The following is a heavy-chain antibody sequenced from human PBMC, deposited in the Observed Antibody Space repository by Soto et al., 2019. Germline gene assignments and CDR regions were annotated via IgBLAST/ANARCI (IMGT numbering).Heavy chain of an antibody. CDR3: ARHRVTGDDAFDI. D-gene: IGHD3-10*01. CDR1: GFTFSSYA. V-gene: IGHV3-30-3*01. J-gene: IGHJ3*02. CDR2: VSHDGINK. Sequence: QVQLVESGGGVVQLGRSLRLSCAASGFTFSSYAMHWVRQAPGKGLEWVAVVSHDGINKYYADSVKGRFTISRDNSKNTLFLQMNSLRAEDTGVYSCARHRVTGDDAFDIWGQGTMVTVSS.